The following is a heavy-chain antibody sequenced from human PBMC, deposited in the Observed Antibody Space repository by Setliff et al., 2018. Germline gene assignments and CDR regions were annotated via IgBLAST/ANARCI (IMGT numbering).Heavy chain of an antibody. CDR3: ARTCSGSGCYAGLES. CDR2: IKQDGSEK. D-gene: IGHD2-15*01. CDR1: GFTFSNYW. V-gene: IGHV3-7*01. Sequence: PGGSLRLSCAASGFTFSNYWMSWVRQTPGKGLEWVAHIKQDGSEKYYVDSVKGRFIISRDNAKNSLYLQVNSLRPEDTAVYYCARTCSGSGCYAGLESWGQGTPVTVSS. J-gene: IGHJ4*02.